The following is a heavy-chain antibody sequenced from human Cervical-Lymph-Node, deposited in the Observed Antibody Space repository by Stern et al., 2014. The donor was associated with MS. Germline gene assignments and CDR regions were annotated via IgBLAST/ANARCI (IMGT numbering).Heavy chain of an antibody. CDR3: AKHACTGAACPFDL. V-gene: IGHV4-39*01. CDR2: VYYSGAT. D-gene: IGHD2-8*02. J-gene: IGHJ4*02. CDR1: GDSISSYTHY. Sequence: QLQLQESGPGLVKPSETLSLTCAVSGDSISSYTHYWAWIRQPPGKGLEWIGSVYYSGATYYNPSLKSPVTIPVDKSKIPSSRGLNSVTAADTAVYYCAKHACTGAACPFDLWGQGTLVTVSS.